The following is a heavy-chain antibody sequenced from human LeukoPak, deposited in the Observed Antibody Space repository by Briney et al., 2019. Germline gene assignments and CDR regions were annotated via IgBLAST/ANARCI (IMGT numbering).Heavy chain of an antibody. CDR1: GGSFSGYY. J-gene: IGHJ1*01. Sequence: PSETLSLTCAVYGGSFSGYYWSWIRQPPGKGLKWIGEINHSGSTNYNPSLKSRVTISVDTSKNQFSLKLSSVTAADTAVYYCARRKYSSGWYGSHFQHWGQGTLVTVSS. CDR3: ARRKYSSGWYGSHFQH. CDR2: INHSGST. D-gene: IGHD6-19*01. V-gene: IGHV4-34*01.